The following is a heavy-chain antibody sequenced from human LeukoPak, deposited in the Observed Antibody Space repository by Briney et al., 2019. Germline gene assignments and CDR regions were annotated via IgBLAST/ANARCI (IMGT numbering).Heavy chain of an antibody. D-gene: IGHD2-21*02. CDR1: GFTFSSYG. CDR3: ARDYRGCGGDCSPAAFDI. V-gene: IGHV3-33*01. CDR2: IWYDGSNK. J-gene: IGHJ3*02. Sequence: GGSLRLSCAASGFTFSSYGMHWVRQAPGKGLEWVAVIWYDGSNKYYADSVKGRFTISRDNSKNTLYLQMNSLRAEDTAVYYCARDYRGCGGDCSPAAFDIWGQGTMVTVSS.